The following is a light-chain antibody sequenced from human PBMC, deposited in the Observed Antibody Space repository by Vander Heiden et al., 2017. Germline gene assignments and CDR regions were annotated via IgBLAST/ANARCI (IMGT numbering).Light chain of an antibody. CDR3: QQTYKVPWT. CDR2: VVS. Sequence: DIQLTQSPSSLSASVGDRVTITCRASQTIGNYLNWYQQQPGKAPKLLIYVVSSLRSGVPSRFSGSGSGTAFTLTISSLQPEDFATYYCQQTYKVPWTFGQGTNVEIK. J-gene: IGKJ1*01. V-gene: IGKV1-39*01. CDR1: QTIGNY.